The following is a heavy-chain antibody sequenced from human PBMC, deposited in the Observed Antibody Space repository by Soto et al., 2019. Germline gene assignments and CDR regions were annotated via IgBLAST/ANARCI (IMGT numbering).Heavy chain of an antibody. V-gene: IGHV4-4*02. J-gene: IGHJ4*02. CDR3: ARQPGYSRQAFDY. Sequence: SETLSLTCAVSGGSISSSNWWSRVRQPPGKGLEWIGEIYHSGSTNYNPSLKSRVTISVDKSKNQFSLKLSSVTAADTAVYYCARQPGYSRQAFDYWGQGTLVTVSS. CDR1: GGSISSSNW. CDR2: IYHSGST. D-gene: IGHD6-13*01.